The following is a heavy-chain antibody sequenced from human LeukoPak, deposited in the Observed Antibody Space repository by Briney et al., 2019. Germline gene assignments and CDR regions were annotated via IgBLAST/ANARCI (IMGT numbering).Heavy chain of an antibody. CDR3: ARVSDILTGYLPGSVAGRFDP. V-gene: IGHV4-38-2*02. CDR2: IYHSGST. CDR1: GYSISSGYY. D-gene: IGHD3-9*01. J-gene: IGHJ5*02. Sequence: SETLSLTCTVSGYSISSGYYWGWIRQPPGKGLEWIGSIYHSGSTYYNPSLKSRVTISVDTSKNQFSLKLSSVTAADTAVYYCARVSDILTGYLPGSVAGRFDPWGQGTLVTVSS.